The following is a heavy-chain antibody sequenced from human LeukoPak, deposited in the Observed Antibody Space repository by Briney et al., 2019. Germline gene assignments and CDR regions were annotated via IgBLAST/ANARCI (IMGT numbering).Heavy chain of an antibody. CDR3: ARGITSIVVAADF. D-gene: IGHD3-22*01. V-gene: IGHV3-21*01. Sequence: GGSLRLSCAASGFTFSSYSMNWVRQAPGKGLEWVSSISSSSSYIYYADSVKGRFTISRDNAKNSLFLQMNSLRAEDMAVYYCARGITSIVVAADFWGQGALVTVSS. J-gene: IGHJ4*02. CDR1: GFTFSSYS. CDR2: ISSSSSYI.